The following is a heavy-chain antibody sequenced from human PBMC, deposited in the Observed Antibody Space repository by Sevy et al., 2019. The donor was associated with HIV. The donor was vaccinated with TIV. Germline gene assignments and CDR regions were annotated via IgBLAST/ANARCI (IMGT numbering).Heavy chain of an antibody. CDR3: AKDGRSSSWFFDY. D-gene: IGHD6-13*01. CDR1: GFTFDDYT. Sequence: GGSLRLSCAASGFTFDDYTMHWVRQAPGKGLEWVSLISWDGGSTYYADSVKGRFTISRDNSKNSLYLQMNSLRTEDNALYYCAKDGRSSSWFFDYWGQGTLVTVSS. J-gene: IGHJ4*02. V-gene: IGHV3-43*01. CDR2: ISWDGGST.